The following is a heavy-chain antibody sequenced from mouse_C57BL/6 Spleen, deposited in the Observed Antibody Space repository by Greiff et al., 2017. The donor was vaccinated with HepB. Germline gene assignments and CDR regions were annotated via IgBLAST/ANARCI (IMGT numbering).Heavy chain of an antibody. V-gene: IGHV1-52*01. CDR2: IDPSDSET. Sequence: QVHVKQPGAELVRPGSSVKLSCKASGYTFTSYWMHWVKQRPIQGLEWIGNIDPSDSETHYNQKFKDKATLTVDKSSSTAYMQLSSLTSEDSAVYYCARRRDAMDYWGQGTSVTVSS. CDR1: GYTFTSYW. J-gene: IGHJ4*01. CDR3: ARRRDAMDY.